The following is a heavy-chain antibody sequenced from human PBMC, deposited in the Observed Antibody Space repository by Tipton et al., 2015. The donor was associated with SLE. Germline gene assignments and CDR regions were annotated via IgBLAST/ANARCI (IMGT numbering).Heavy chain of an antibody. Sequence: GLVKPSETLSLNCTVSGGGPFMSTSYYWGWIRQTPGKGLEWIGSVYHNGGTYYNPSLKSRVTISVDTSKKQFSLKLTSVTAADTAVYYCGRRSFYYDGSGFFWDYWGQGTLVTVSS. V-gene: IGHV4-39*07. CDR3: GRRSFYYDGSGFFWDY. J-gene: IGHJ4*02. D-gene: IGHD3-22*01. CDR2: VYHNGGT. CDR1: GGGPFMSTSYY.